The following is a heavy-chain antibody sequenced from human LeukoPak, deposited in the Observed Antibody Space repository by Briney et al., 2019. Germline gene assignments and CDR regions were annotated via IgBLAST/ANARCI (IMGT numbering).Heavy chain of an antibody. J-gene: IGHJ5*02. D-gene: IGHD3-3*01. V-gene: IGHV4-4*07. CDR2: IYTGGST. CDR1: GGSISSYY. Sequence: SETLSLTCPVSGGSISSYYWGWIRQPAGKGREWLRRIYTGGSTNYTPSLKSRVTMSVDTSKTQFSLKLSSVTAADTAVYYCARKQRSGYYLNWFYPWGEGALVTVSS. CDR3: ARKQRSGYYLNWFYP.